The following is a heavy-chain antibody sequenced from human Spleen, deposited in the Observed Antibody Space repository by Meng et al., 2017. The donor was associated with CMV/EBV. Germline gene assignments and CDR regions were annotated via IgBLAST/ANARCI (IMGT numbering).Heavy chain of an antibody. V-gene: IGHV1-69*10. CDR1: GDTFGRYS. CDR3: AVPPRGVSDQDYAMDV. CDR2: IMPILAMA. J-gene: IGHJ6*02. D-gene: IGHD5/OR15-5a*01. Sequence: SVKVSCKASGDTFGRYSVSWVRQAPGQGLEWMGGIMPILAMADYAQKFQGRVTITADTSTSMAYLELSSLRSEDTAVYYCAVPPRGVSDQDYAMDVWGQGTTVTVSS.